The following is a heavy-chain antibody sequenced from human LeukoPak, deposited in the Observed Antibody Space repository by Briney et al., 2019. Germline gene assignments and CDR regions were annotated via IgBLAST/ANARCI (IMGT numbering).Heavy chain of an antibody. Sequence: GASGKVSCKASGYTFTSYYMHWVRQAPGQGLEWMGIINPSGGSTSYAQKFQGRVTMTRDTSTSTVYMELSSLRSEDTAVYYCARDLDGYSGYEYLDYWGQGTLVTVSS. CDR3: ARDLDGYSGYEYLDY. CDR1: GYTFTSYY. D-gene: IGHD5-12*01. J-gene: IGHJ4*02. V-gene: IGHV1-46*01. CDR2: INPSGGST.